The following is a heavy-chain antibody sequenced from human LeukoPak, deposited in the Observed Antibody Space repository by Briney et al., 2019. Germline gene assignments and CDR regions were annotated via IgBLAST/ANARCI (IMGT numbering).Heavy chain of an antibody. CDR2: ISGSGGTT. V-gene: IGHV3-23*01. J-gene: IGHJ4*02. D-gene: IGHD6-13*01. Sequence: GGSLRLSCAASGFTFSNYGMSWVRQAPGRGLEWVSGISGSGGTTYYADSVKGRFTISRDNSKKTLYLQMNSPRAEDTAVYYCALAAAASSFDYWGQGTLVTVSS. CDR3: ALAAAASSFDY. CDR1: GFTFSNYG.